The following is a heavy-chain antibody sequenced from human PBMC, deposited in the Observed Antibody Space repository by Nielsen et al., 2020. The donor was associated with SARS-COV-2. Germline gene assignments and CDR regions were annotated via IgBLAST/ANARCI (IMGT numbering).Heavy chain of an antibody. D-gene: IGHD3-22*01. CDR1: GLAFSNYA. V-gene: IGHV3-23*01. J-gene: IGHJ3*02. Sequence: GGSLRLSCAASGLAFSNYAMNWVRQPPGKGLEWVSTISGSGGRIDYADPVKGRFTISRDNSKNTLYVHMSSLRAEDTAIYYCAKRYSYDSSGYYGAFDSWGQGTMVTVSS. CDR2: ISGSGGRI. CDR3: AKRYSYDSSGYYGAFDS.